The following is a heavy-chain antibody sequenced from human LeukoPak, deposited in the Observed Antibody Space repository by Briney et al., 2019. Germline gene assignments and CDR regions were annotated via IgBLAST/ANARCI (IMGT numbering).Heavy chain of an antibody. Sequence: SETLSLTCTVSGGYINSHYWGWIRRPPGKVLEYIGYISYTGSAIYSPSLGSRVTISIDTSKKQFSLNLRSVNTADTAVYYCARVDLGGSGYFFDLWGQGALVTVSS. V-gene: IGHV4-59*11. CDR1: GGYINSHY. CDR2: ISYTGSA. CDR3: ARVDLGGSGYFFDL. D-gene: IGHD3-22*01. J-gene: IGHJ4*02.